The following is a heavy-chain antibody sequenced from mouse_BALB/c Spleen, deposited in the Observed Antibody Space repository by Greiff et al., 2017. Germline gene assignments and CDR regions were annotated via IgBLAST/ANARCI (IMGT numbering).Heavy chain of an antibody. CDR2: IRSKSNNYAT. CDR3: VRNEGFAY. J-gene: IGHJ3*01. V-gene: IGHV10-1*02. CDR1: GFTFNTYA. Sequence: GGGLVQPKGSLKLSCAASGFTFNTYAMNWVRQAPGKGLEWVARIRSKSNNYATYYADSVKDRFTISRDDSQSMLYLQMNNLKTEDTAMYYCVRNEGFAYWGQGTLVTVSA.